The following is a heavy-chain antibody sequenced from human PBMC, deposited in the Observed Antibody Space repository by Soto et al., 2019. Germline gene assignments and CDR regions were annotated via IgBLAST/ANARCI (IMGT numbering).Heavy chain of an antibody. V-gene: IGHV4-4*07. Sequence: QVQLQESGPGLVKPSETLSLTCTVSGGSISSSYWSWIRQPAGKGLEWIGRIYTSGSTNYNPSLKSRVTMSVDTSTNQFSLKLSSVTAADTAVYYCARDRPHRGYSYGGLDYWGQVTLVTVSS. CDR1: GGSISSSY. CDR2: IYTSGST. J-gene: IGHJ4*02. D-gene: IGHD5-18*01. CDR3: ARDRPHRGYSYGGLDY.